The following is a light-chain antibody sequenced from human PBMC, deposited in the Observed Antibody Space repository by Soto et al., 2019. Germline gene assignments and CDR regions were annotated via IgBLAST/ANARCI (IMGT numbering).Light chain of an antibody. CDR1: SGYSNYK. V-gene: IGLV9-49*01. CDR3: GADHGSGSNF. Sequence: QSVLTQPPSASASLGAPDTLTCTLSSGYSNYKVDWSQQRPGKGPRFVMRVGTGGIVGYKGDGIPDRFSVLGSGLNRYLTIKNMQEEDESDYHCGADHGSGSNFFGGGTQLTVL. CDR2: VGTGGIVG. J-gene: IGLJ2*01.